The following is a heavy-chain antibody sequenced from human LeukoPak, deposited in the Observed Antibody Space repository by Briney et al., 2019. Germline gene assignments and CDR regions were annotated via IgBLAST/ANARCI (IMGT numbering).Heavy chain of an antibody. J-gene: IGHJ6*04. Sequence: GASVKVSCKASGYTFTSYYMHWVRQAPGQGLEWMGVINPSGGSTSYAQKFQGRVTMTRDTSTSTVYMELISLRSEDTAVYYCARDIVVVPVATEDYYYYGMDVWGKGTTVTVSS. V-gene: IGHV1-46*01. D-gene: IGHD2-2*01. CDR1: GYTFTSYY. CDR2: INPSGGST. CDR3: ARDIVVVPVATEDYYYYGMDV.